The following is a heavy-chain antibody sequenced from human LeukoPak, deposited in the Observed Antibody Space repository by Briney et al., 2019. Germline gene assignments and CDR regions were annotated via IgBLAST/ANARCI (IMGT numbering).Heavy chain of an antibody. CDR1: GFTFSSYS. J-gene: IGHJ4*02. CDR2: ISSSSSTI. CDR3: ARGTAMANFDY. Sequence: GSLRLSCAASGFTFSSYSMNWVRQAPGKGLEGVSYISSSSSTIYYADSVKGRFTISRDNAKNSLYLQMNSLRAEDTAVYYCARGTAMANFDYWGQGTLVTVSS. D-gene: IGHD5-18*01. V-gene: IGHV3-48*01.